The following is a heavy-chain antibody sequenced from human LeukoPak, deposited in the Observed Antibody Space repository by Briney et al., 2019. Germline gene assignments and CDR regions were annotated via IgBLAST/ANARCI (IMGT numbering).Heavy chain of an antibody. CDR2: IRYDGSNK. D-gene: IGHD2-2*01. J-gene: IGHJ5*02. CDR3: VKDGAPTQLGDSGFDP. Sequence: GGSLRLSCAASGFTFSSYGMHWVRQAPGKGLEWVAFIRYDGSNKYYADSVKGRFTISRDNSKNTLYLQMNSLRVEDTAVYYCVKDGAPTQLGDSGFDPWGQGTLVTVSS. V-gene: IGHV3-30*02. CDR1: GFTFSSYG.